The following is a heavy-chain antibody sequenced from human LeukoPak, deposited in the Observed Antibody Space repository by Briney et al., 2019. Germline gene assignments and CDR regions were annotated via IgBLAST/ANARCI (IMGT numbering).Heavy chain of an antibody. Sequence: ASVKVSCKVSGYTLTELSMHWVRQAPGKGLEWMGGFDPEDGETIYAQKFQGRVTMTEDTSTDTAYIELSSLRSEDTAVYYCARDIVVVPAADRWAHYYYYYYMDVWGKGTTVTVSS. J-gene: IGHJ6*03. D-gene: IGHD2-2*01. CDR1: GYTLTELS. CDR2: FDPEDGET. CDR3: ARDIVVVPAADRWAHYYYYYYMDV. V-gene: IGHV1-24*01.